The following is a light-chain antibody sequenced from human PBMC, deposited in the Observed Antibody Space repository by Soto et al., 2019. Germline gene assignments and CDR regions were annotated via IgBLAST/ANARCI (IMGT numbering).Light chain of an antibody. CDR3: MQGTHWPPFT. Sequence: DVVMTQSPLSLPVTLGQPASISCRSSQSLVNGDGNIYLNWLQQRPGQSPRRIIYKVSNRDSGVPDRFSGSGSGTDFTLKISRVGAEDVGVYYCMQGTHWPPFTFGPGTKVEIK. CDR2: KVS. V-gene: IGKV2-30*01. CDR1: QSLVNGDGNIY. J-gene: IGKJ3*01.